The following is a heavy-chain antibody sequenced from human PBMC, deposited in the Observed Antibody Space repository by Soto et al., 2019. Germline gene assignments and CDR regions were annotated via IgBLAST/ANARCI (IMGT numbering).Heavy chain of an antibody. D-gene: IGHD2-15*01. J-gene: IGHJ4*02. CDR3: AHLAFCGGSCYYFGY. CDR1: GFSLSTSGVG. CDR2: LFWDDDD. Sequence: SGPTLVNPTQTLTLTCTFSGFSLSTSGVGVGWIRQPPGKALEWLALLFWDDDDRYSPSLKSRLTITKDTSKDQVVLTMTNMDPVDTATYFCAHLAFCGGSCYYFGYWGLGTLVTVSS. V-gene: IGHV2-5*02.